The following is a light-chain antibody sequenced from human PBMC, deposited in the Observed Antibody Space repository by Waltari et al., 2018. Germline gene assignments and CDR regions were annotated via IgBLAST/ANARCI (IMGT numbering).Light chain of an antibody. V-gene: IGLV2-14*01. CDR2: EVN. CDR1: SIDVGAYNY. CDR3: SSYTTTNTVV. J-gene: IGLJ2*01. Sequence: QSALTQPASVSGSPGQSTTIPCTGSSIDVGAYNYVSWYQQHPGKAPKLIIYEVNNRPSGISNRFSGSHSGNTASLTISGLQADDEAYYHCSSYTTTNTVVFGGGTTLTVL.